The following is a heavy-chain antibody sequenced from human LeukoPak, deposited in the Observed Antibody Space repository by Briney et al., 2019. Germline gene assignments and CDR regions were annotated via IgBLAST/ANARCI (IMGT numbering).Heavy chain of an antibody. CDR2: IIPILGIA. CDR3: ASRPAYYYDSSGYSPGDFDI. Sequence: SVKVSCKASGGTFSSYTNSWVRQAPGQGLEWMGRIIPILGIANYAQKFQGRVTITADKSTSTAYMELSSRRSEDTAVYYCASRPAYYYDSSGYSPGDFDIWGQGTMVTVSS. D-gene: IGHD3-22*01. V-gene: IGHV1-69*02. CDR1: GGTFSSYT. J-gene: IGHJ3*02.